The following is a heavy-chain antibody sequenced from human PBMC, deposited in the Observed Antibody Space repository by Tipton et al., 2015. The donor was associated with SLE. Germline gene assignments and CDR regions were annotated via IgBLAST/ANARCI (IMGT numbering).Heavy chain of an antibody. CDR1: GDSMNNYY. V-gene: IGHV4-4*07. CDR2: IYKTGIT. CDR3: AREKENTGWFWLNAFDV. D-gene: IGHD6-19*01. J-gene: IGHJ3*01. Sequence: TLSLTCSVSGDSMNNYYWSWIRQPAGMPLEWIGRIYKTGITNYNPSLKGRLSMSVDTSKAHFSLNLNSVTAADSAIYYCAREKENTGWFWLNAFDVWGRGTLVTVST.